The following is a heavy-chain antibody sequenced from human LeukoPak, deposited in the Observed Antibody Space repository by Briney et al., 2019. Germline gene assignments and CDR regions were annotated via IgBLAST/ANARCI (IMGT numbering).Heavy chain of an antibody. CDR3: ARAGSGIYPPYYFDY. J-gene: IGHJ4*02. D-gene: IGHD1-26*01. CDR1: GYTFTSYY. CDR2: INPSGGST. V-gene: IGHV1-46*01. Sequence: ASVKVSCKASGYTFTSYYMHWVRQAPGQGLEWMGIINPSGGSTSYAQKFQGRVTMTRDTSTSTAYMELSSLRSEDTAVYYCARAGSGIYPPYYFDYRGQGTLVTVSS.